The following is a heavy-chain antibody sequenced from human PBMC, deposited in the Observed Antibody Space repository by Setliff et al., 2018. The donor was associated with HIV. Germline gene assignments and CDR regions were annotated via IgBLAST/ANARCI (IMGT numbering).Heavy chain of an antibody. J-gene: IGHJ4*02. Sequence: ASVKVSCKTSGYTFGSHGISWVRQAPGQGLEWMGWISAYNGNTNYAQKFQGRVTITRDTSASTAYMELSSLRSEDTAVYYCAKEGDRYGLDLDYWGQGTLVTVSS. CDR3: AKEGDRYGLDLDY. CDR1: GYTFGSHG. V-gene: IGHV1-18*01. CDR2: ISAYNGNT. D-gene: IGHD5-18*01.